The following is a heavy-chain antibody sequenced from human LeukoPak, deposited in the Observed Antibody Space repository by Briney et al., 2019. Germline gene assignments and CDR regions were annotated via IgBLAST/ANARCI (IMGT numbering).Heavy chain of an antibody. CDR3: ARSKDGSGFAAY. V-gene: IGHV4-34*01. Sequence: SETLSLTCAVYGGSFSGYYWTWIRQPPGKGLEWIGEINHSGNTNYNPSLKSRVAISVDTSRNQFSLKLSSVIAADTAMYYCARSKDGSGFAAYWGQGTQVTVSS. CDR1: GGSFSGYY. CDR2: INHSGNT. J-gene: IGHJ4*02. D-gene: IGHD3-22*01.